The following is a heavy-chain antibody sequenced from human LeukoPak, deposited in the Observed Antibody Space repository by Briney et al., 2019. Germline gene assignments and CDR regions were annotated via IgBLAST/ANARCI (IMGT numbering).Heavy chain of an antibody. CDR1: GFXFSRYA. Sequence: PGGSLRLSCAASGFXFSRYAITWVRQAPGKGLEWVSAFSGSAGSTYYADSVKGRFTISRDNSKNTLYLQMDSLRAEDTAVYYCAKRPSTSWYDDAFDIWGQGTMVTVSS. CDR3: AKRPSTSWYDDAFDI. J-gene: IGHJ3*02. CDR2: FSGSAGST. V-gene: IGHV3-23*01. D-gene: IGHD6-13*01.